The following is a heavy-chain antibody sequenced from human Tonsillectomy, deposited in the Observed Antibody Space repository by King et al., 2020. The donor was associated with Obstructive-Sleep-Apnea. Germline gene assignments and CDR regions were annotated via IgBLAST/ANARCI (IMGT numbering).Heavy chain of an antibody. V-gene: IGHV4-59*01. CDR2: IYYSGST. CDR1: GGSIRSYY. Sequence: QLQESGPGLVKPSETLSLTCTVSGGSIRSYYLSWIRQPPGKRLEWIGSIYYSGSTNYNPSLKSPVTLSVDTAKNQFSLQLSAVTAADTAVYYCARGDGDTAMVLSYYFDYWGQGTLVTVSS. D-gene: IGHD5-18*01. J-gene: IGHJ4*02. CDR3: ARGDGDTAMVLSYYFDY.